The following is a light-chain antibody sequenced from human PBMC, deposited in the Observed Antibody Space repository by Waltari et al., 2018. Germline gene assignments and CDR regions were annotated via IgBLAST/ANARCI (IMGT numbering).Light chain of an antibody. Sequence: SNELTQPPSVSVSPGQTASITCSGDILGSKYASWYQHKQGQAPLLVIYQDINRPSGIPERFSGSKSGNIATLTISGTQAMDDADYYCQALGSNRWVFGGGTKLTVL. CDR2: QDI. J-gene: IGLJ3*02. V-gene: IGLV3-1*01. CDR1: ILGSKY. CDR3: QALGSNRWV.